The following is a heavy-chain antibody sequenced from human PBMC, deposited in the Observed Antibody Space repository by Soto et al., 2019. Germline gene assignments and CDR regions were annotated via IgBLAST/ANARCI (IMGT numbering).Heavy chain of an antibody. D-gene: IGHD3-10*01. CDR3: AARRGYYYYMDV. Sequence: GGSLRLSCAASGFTFSSYAMGWVRQAPGKGLEWVSSISGSAGNTYHADSVKGRFTISRDNSKDTLYLQMNSLRAEDSAVYYCAARRGYYYYMDVWGRGTTVTVSS. CDR2: ISGSAGNT. V-gene: IGHV3-23*01. J-gene: IGHJ6*03. CDR1: GFTFSSYA.